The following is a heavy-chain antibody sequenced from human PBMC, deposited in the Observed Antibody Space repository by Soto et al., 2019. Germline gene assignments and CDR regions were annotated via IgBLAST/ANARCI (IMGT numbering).Heavy chain of an antibody. CDR2: INPQTGGT. Sequence: ASVKVSCKASGYTFTGYYIHWVREAPGQGLEWMGWINPQTGGTSYAQKFQGRVTMIRDTSISTAYMELSRLRSDDTAVYYCARGRSLYYGMDVWGQGTTVTVSS. CDR1: GYTFTGYY. CDR3: ARGRSLYYGMDV. D-gene: IGHD3-10*01. J-gene: IGHJ6*02. V-gene: IGHV1-2*02.